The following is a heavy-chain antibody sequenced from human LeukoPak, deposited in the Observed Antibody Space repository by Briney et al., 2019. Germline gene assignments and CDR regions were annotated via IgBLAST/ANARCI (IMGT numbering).Heavy chain of an antibody. CDR2: IDWDDDK. CDR3: TRIGFFYDSSGYSGAFDI. D-gene: IGHD3-22*01. J-gene: IGHJ3*02. V-gene: IGHV2-70*04. CDR1: GISLRTSGMR. Sequence: SGPALVKPTPTLTLTCTFSGISLRTSGMRVSWIRQPPGKALEWLSLIDWDDDKFYSTSLKTRLTISKDTSKNQVVLTMTNMDPVDTATYYCTRIGFFYDSSGYSGAFDIWGQGTMVIVSS.